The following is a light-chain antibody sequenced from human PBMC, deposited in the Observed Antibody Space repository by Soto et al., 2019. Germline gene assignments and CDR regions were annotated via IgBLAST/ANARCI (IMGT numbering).Light chain of an antibody. CDR2: GNS. Sequence: QSVLTQPPSVSGAPGQRVTISCTGSSSNIGAGYDVHWYQQLPGTAPKLLIYGNSNRPSGVPDRFSGSKSGTSASLAITGRQAEEEADYYYQSYDSSLLYVVFGGGTKLTAL. J-gene: IGLJ2*01. V-gene: IGLV1-40*01. CDR3: QSYDSSLLYVV. CDR1: SSNIGAGYD.